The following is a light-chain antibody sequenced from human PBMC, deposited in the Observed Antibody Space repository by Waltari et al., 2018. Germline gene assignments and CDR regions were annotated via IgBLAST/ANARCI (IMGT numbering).Light chain of an antibody. Sequence: SSELTQDPAVSVALGQTVRITCQGDSRRSYYVSWFHQKPGQAPALVIYGKNNRPSGIADRFSASSSGSTASLTIIGAQAEDEADYYCHSRDSSGDVLIGGGTKLTVV. CDR2: GKN. CDR1: SRRSYY. V-gene: IGLV3-19*01. CDR3: HSRDSSGDVL. J-gene: IGLJ2*01.